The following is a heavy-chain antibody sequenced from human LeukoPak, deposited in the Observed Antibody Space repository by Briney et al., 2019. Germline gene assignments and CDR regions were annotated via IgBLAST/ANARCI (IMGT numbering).Heavy chain of an antibody. D-gene: IGHD1-26*01. CDR3: ARPGDDSGSWDYFDY. CDR2: IYYSGST. J-gene: IGHJ4*02. Sequence: ASETLSLTCTVSGGSISSSSYYWGWIRQPPGKGLEWIGSIYYSGSTYYNPSLKSRVTISVDTSKNQFSLKLSSVTAADTAVYYCARPGDDSGSWDYFDYWGQGTLVTVSS. CDR1: GGSISSSSYY. V-gene: IGHV4-39*01.